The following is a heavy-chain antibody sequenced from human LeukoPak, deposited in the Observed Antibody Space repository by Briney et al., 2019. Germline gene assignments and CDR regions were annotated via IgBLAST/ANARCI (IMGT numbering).Heavy chain of an antibody. CDR1: GFTFDDYT. J-gene: IGHJ6*03. Sequence: GGSLRLSCAASGFTFDDYTMHWVRQAPGKGLEWVSLISWDGGSTYYADSVKGRFTFSRDNSKNSLYLQMNSLRTEDTALYYCAKSMQEPYYYMDVWGKGTTVTVSS. V-gene: IGHV3-43*01. CDR3: AKSMQEPYYYMDV. CDR2: ISWDGGST.